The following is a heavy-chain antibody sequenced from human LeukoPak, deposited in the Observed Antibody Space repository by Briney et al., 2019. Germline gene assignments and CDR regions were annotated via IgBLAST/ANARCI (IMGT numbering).Heavy chain of an antibody. V-gene: IGHV1-8*01. CDR1: GYTFTSYD. CDR3: ARAEYSYGSYYYYYMDV. CDR2: MNPISVNT. J-gene: IGHJ6*03. Sequence: GASVKVSCKASGYTFTSYDINWVRQATGQGLGWMGWMNPISVNTGYAQKFQGRVTMTRNTSICTAYMELSSLRSEDTAVYYCARAEYSYGSYYYYYMDVWGKGTTVTISS. D-gene: IGHD5-18*01.